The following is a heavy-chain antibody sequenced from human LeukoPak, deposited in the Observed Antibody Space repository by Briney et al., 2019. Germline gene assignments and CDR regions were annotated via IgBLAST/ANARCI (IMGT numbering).Heavy chain of an antibody. CDR3: ASPGAAAAAPGFDY. Sequence: AGGSLRLSCAASGFTFSSSAMSWVRQAPGKGLEWVSAISNNGGYTYYADSVQGRFTISRDNSKSTLCLQMNSLRAEDTAVYYCASPGAAAAAPGFDYWGQGTLVTVSP. CDR2: ISNNGGYT. V-gene: IGHV3-23*01. CDR1: GFTFSSSA. D-gene: IGHD6-25*01. J-gene: IGHJ4*02.